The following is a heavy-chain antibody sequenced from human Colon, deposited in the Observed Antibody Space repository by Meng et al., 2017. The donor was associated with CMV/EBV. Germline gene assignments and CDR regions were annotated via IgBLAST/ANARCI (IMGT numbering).Heavy chain of an antibody. CDR3: ARVPVGTSRYYNSDY. D-gene: IGHD3-10*01. Sequence: GYTFTSYGMHWVRQAPGKRLEWMAGIRDDKGNTKYAQKVQGRLTITSDKSASTAYMEMSSLRAEDTAIYFCARVPVGTSRYYNSDYWGQGTLVTVSS. CDR1: GYTFTSYG. V-gene: IGHV1-3*01. CDR2: IRDDKGNT. J-gene: IGHJ4*02.